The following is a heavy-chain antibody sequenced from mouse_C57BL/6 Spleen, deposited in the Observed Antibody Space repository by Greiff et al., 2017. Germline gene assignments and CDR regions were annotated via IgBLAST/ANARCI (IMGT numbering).Heavy chain of an antibody. V-gene: IGHV5-4*03. CDR3: ARSYDGYLLFAY. J-gene: IGHJ3*01. Sequence: EVKLVESGGGLVKPGGSLKLSCAASGFTFSSYAMSWVRQTPEKRLEWVATISDGGSYTYYPDNVKGRFTISRDNAKNNLYLQMSHLKSEDTAMYYCARSYDGYLLFAYWGQGTLVTVSA. CDR1: GFTFSSYA. CDR2: ISDGGSYT. D-gene: IGHD2-3*01.